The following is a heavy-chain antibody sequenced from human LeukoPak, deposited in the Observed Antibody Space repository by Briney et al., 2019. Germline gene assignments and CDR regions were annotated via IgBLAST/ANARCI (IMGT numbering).Heavy chain of an antibody. V-gene: IGHV5-51*01. D-gene: IGHD6-13*01. CDR1: GYSFTSYW. CDR3: ARLRGSSWYHDAFDI. Sequence: GESLKISCKGSGYSFTSYWIGWVRQMPGKGLEWMGIIYPGDSDTGYSPSFQGQVTISADKSISTAYLQWSSLKASDTAMYYCARLRGSSWYHDAFDIWGQGTMVTVSS. CDR2: IYPGDSDT. J-gene: IGHJ3*02.